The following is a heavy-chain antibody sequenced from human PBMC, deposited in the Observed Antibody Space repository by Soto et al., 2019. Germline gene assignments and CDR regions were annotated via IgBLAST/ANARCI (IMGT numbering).Heavy chain of an antibody. CDR3: AKSTGIAYCGGDCYRVSYYYYYGMDV. Sequence: VQLVESGGGVVQPGRSLRLSCAASGFTFSSYGMHWVRQAPGKGLEWVAVISYDGSNKYYADSVKGRFTISRDNSKNTLYLQMNSLRAEDTAVYYCAKSTGIAYCGGDCYRVSYYYYYGMDVWGQGTTVTVSS. CDR1: GFTFSSYG. V-gene: IGHV3-30*18. D-gene: IGHD2-21*02. J-gene: IGHJ6*02. CDR2: ISYDGSNK.